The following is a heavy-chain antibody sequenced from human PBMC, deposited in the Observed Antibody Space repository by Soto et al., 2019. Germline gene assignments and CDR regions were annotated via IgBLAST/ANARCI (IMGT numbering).Heavy chain of an antibody. V-gene: IGHV1-18*04. CDR2: IGAYMGNT. CDR3: ARGIGWFPPRIYYGLDV. D-gene: IGHD6-19*01. Sequence: QVQLVQSGPEVKNPGASVKVSCKASNFTFTSYGITWVRQAPGQGLEWMGWIGAYMGNTNYAQSLQGRVTLTTDTSTSTAHMELRSLRSDDTAVYYCARGIGWFPPRIYYGLDVWGQGTTVIVSS. J-gene: IGHJ6*02. CDR1: NFTFTSYG.